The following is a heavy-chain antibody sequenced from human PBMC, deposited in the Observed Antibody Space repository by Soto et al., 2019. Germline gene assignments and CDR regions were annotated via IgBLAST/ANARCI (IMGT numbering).Heavy chain of an antibody. CDR2: INPNSGGT. CDR1: GYTFTGYY. Sequence: GASVKVSCKASGYTFTGYYMHWVRQAPGQGLEWMGWINPNSGGTNYAQKFQGWVTMTRDTSISTAYMELSRLRSDDTAVYYCARDQGQIDVAGTLYYFDYWGQGTLVTVYS. CDR3: ARDQGQIDVAGTLYYFDY. J-gene: IGHJ4*02. V-gene: IGHV1-2*04. D-gene: IGHD6-19*01.